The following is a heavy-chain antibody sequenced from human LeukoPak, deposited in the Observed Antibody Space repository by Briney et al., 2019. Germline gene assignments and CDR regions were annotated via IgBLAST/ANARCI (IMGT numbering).Heavy chain of an antibody. CDR2: INYNGAIT. V-gene: IGHV3-20*04. D-gene: IGHD3-3*02. CDR3: ARDRLGPSFSVSHFDL. CDR1: GFTFVDYG. Sequence: GGSLRLSCAPSGFTFVDYGLSWVPRAPGKGLEWLCAINYNGAITDYADSGKGRFTISRDNAKNSLYLRMDSLRAEDTALYYCARDRLGPSFSVSHFDLWGQGTLVTVSS. J-gene: IGHJ4*02.